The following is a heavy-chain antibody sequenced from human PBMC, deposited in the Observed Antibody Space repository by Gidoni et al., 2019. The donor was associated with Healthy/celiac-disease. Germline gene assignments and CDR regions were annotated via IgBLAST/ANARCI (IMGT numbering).Heavy chain of an antibody. V-gene: IGHV2-26*01. CDR2: LFSTDEK. Sequence: QVTLKESGPVLVKPTETLTLTCTVSGFSLSNARMGVSWIRQPPGKALEWLAHLFSTDEKSSTTSLKSRLTISKDTSKSQVVLTMTNMDPLDTATYYCARSLPGYSSSWYTADYWGQVTLVTVSS. CDR3: ARSLPGYSSSWYTADY. J-gene: IGHJ4*02. D-gene: IGHD6-13*01. CDR1: GFSLSNARMG.